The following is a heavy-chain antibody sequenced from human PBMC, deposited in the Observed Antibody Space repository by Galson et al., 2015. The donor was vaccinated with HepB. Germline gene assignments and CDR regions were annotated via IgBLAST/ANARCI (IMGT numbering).Heavy chain of an antibody. D-gene: IGHD6-19*01. CDR2: IYSGGST. V-gene: IGHV3-53*04. Sequence: SLRLSCAASGFTVSSNYMSWVRQAPGKGLEWVSVIYSGGSTYYADSVKGRFTISRHNSKNTLYLQMNSLRAEDTAVYYCAREGGYSSGRYLPGDNAFDIWGQGTMVTVSS. J-gene: IGHJ3*02. CDR1: GFTVSSNY. CDR3: AREGGYSSGRYLPGDNAFDI.